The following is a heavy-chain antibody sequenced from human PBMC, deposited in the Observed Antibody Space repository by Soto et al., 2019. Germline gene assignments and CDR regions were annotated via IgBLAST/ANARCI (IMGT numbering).Heavy chain of an antibody. CDR2: INHSGST. CDR1: DGSFSGYY. CDR3: ARGFSGSYRYNWFEH. Sequence: SETLCLTYAVYDGSFSGYYWSWIRQPPGKGLEWIGEINHSGSTNYTPSLKSRVTISVDTSKNQFSLNMSSVTAADTAVYYCARGFSGSYRYNWFEHWGHGTMVTVSS. D-gene: IGHD1-26*01. J-gene: IGHJ5*02. V-gene: IGHV4-34*01.